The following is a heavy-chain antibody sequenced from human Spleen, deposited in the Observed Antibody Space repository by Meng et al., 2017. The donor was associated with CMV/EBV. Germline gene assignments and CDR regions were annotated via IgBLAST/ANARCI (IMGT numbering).Heavy chain of an antibody. CDR2: IIPIFGTV. D-gene: IGHD2-2*01. V-gene: IGHV1-69*05. CDR1: GGTFSSYA. Sequence: SVKVSCKASGGTFSSYAISWVRQAPGQGLEWMGGIIPIFGTVNYAQKFQGRVTITTDESTSTAYMELSSLRSEDTAVYYCAVNLVVPAQNYYYGMDVWGQGTTVTVSS. CDR3: AVNLVVPAQNYYYGMDV. J-gene: IGHJ6*02.